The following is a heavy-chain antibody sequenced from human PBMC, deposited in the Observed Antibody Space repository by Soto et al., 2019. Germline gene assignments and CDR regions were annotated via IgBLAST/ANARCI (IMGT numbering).Heavy chain of an antibody. CDR1: GGSISSSSYY. V-gene: IGHV4-39*02. CDR3: ARGIKYGDYSRWFDP. D-gene: IGHD4-17*01. J-gene: IGHJ5*02. Sequence: SETLSLTCTVSGGSISSSSYYWGWIRQPPGKGLEWIGSIYYSGSTYYNPSLKSRVTMTRDTSMSTAYMELSSLRSEDTAVYYCARGIKYGDYSRWFDPWGPGTLVTVSS. CDR2: IYYSGST.